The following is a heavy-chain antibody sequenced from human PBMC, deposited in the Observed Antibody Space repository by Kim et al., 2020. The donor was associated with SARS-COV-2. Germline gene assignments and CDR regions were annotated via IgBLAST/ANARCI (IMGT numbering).Heavy chain of an antibody. V-gene: IGHV3-43*01. CDR3: VRDLGDEGAF. D-gene: IGHD1-26*01. CDR1: DFAFEDYT. Sequence: GGSLRLSCAASDFAFEDYTMHWVRQVPGKGLEWISLITWNGDEIYYSDSVKGRFSISRDNSRNSVYLQMRSLTPDDTGLYYCVRDLGDEGAFWGQGSLVTVTS. J-gene: IGHJ4*02. CDR2: ITWNGDEI.